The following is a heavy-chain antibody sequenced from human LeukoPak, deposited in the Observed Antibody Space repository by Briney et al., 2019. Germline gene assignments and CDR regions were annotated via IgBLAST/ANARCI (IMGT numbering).Heavy chain of an antibody. Sequence: GGSLRLSCAASGFTFSSYAMTWVRQGPGKGLEWVSDISGGGGSTYSADSVKGRFTISRDNSKNTLYLQMHSLRAEDTAVYYCAIYSGYGTSAFDIWGQGTMVTVSS. CDR2: ISGGGGST. J-gene: IGHJ3*02. D-gene: IGHD5-12*01. CDR3: AIYSGYGTSAFDI. CDR1: GFTFSSYA. V-gene: IGHV3-23*01.